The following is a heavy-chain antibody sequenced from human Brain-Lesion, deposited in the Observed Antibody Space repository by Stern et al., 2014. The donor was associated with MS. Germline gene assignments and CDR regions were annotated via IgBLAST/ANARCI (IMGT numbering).Heavy chain of an antibody. CDR2: LWPGDSDP. D-gene: IGHD6-6*01. J-gene: IGHJ4*02. CDR3: ARRGDSSSSGFDY. Sequence: EDQLVESGAEVKKPGESLKISCKGSGYRFTSNWIGWVRQMPGKGLEWMGILWPGDSDPRYSPSFQGQVTISADKSISTAYLQWSSLQASDTAMYYCARRGDSSSSGFDYWGQGTLVIVSS. CDR1: GYRFTSNW. V-gene: IGHV5-51*01.